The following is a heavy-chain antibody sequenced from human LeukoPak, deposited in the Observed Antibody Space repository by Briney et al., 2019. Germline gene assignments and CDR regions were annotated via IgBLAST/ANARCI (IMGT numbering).Heavy chain of an antibody. J-gene: IGHJ4*02. V-gene: IGHV4-39*07. D-gene: IGHD3-22*01. CDR3: ARGAVYYYDSSGYYSKYYFDY. CDR2: IYYSGST. Sequence: SETLSLTCTVSGGSISSSSYYWGWIRQPPGKGLEWIGSIYYSGSTYYNPSLKSRVTISVDTSRNQFSLKLSSVTAADTAVYYCARGAVYYYDSSGYYSKYYFDYWGQGTLVTVSS. CDR1: GGSISSSSYY.